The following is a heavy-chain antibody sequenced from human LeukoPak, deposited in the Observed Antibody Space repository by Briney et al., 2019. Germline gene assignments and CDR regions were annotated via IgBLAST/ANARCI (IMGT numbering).Heavy chain of an antibody. V-gene: IGHV4-4*09. CDR2: IYISGST. CDR1: GGPLSGSY. D-gene: IGHD3-10*01. Sequence: SETLSLTCTVSGGPLSGSYWSWIRQPPGKGLEWIGYIYISGSTNYNPSLKSRVTMSIDTSKNQFSLKLSSVIAADTAFYYCARRGGRFDWWGQGTLVTVSS. J-gene: IGHJ4*02. CDR3: ARRGGRFDW.